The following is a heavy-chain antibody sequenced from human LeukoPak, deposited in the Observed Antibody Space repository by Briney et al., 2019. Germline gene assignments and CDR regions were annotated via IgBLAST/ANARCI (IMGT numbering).Heavy chain of an antibody. V-gene: IGHV1-18*04. J-gene: IGHJ4*02. CDR3: ARDTGSAIWSYYFDY. CDR2: ISAYNGNT. CDR1: GYTFTSYG. Sequence: GASVKVSCKASGYTFTSYGISWVRQAPGQGLEWMGWISAYNGNTNYAQKLQGRVPMTTDTSTSTAYMELRSLRSDDTAVYYCARDTGSAIWSYYFDYWGQGTLVTVSS. D-gene: IGHD2-21*02.